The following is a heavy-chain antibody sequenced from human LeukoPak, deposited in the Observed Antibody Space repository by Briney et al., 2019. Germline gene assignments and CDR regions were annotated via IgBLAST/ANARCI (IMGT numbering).Heavy chain of an antibody. CDR2: IYTSGST. CDR3: ARDNPHSSSWYSPFDY. Sequence: PPQTLSLTCTVSGGSISSGSYYWSWIRQPAGKGLEWIGRIYTSGSTNYNPSLKSRVTISVDTSKNQFSLKLSSVTAADTAVYYCARDNPHSSSWYSPFDYWGQGTLVTVSS. CDR1: GGSISSGSYY. D-gene: IGHD6-13*01. J-gene: IGHJ4*02. V-gene: IGHV4-61*02.